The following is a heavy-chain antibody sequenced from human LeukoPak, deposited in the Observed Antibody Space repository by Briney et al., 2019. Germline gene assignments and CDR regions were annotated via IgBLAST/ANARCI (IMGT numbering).Heavy chain of an antibody. D-gene: IGHD1-26*01. Sequence: SGGSLRLSCAASGFTFSSYAMHWVRQAPGKGLEWVSAISGSGGSTYYADSVKGRFTISRDNSKNTLYLQMNSLRAEDTAVYYCAKAYAGATKDYYYYGMDVWGQGTTVTVSS. CDR2: ISGSGGST. CDR1: GFTFSSYA. CDR3: AKAYAGATKDYYYYGMDV. J-gene: IGHJ6*02. V-gene: IGHV3-23*01.